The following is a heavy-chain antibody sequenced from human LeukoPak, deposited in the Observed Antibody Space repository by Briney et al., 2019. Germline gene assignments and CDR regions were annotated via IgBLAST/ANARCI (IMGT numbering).Heavy chain of an antibody. D-gene: IGHD3-16*01. Sequence: GASVKVSCKASGGTFSSYAISWVRQAPGQGLEWMGGIIPIFGTANYAQKFQGRVTITTDESTSTAYMELSSLRSEDTAVYYCASNILGPRKGNLYYYYYYYMDVWGKGTTVTVSS. CDR2: IIPIFGTA. CDR3: ASNILGPRKGNLYYYYYYYMDV. CDR1: GGTFSSYA. V-gene: IGHV1-69*05. J-gene: IGHJ6*03.